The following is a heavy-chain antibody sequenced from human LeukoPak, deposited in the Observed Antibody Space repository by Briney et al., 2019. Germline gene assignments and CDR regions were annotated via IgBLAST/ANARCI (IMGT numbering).Heavy chain of an antibody. J-gene: IGHJ6*02. D-gene: IGHD6-19*01. Sequence: SETLSLTCTVSGGSITTNTYYWGWIRQPPGKGLEWIGSIYYSGSTYYNPSLKSRVTMSLDTSKSQFSLKLSSVTAADTAVYYCASLVAGTRYYNYALDVWGQGTTVTVSS. CDR1: GGSITTNTYY. CDR3: ASLVAGTRYYNYALDV. V-gene: IGHV4-39*01. CDR2: IYYSGST.